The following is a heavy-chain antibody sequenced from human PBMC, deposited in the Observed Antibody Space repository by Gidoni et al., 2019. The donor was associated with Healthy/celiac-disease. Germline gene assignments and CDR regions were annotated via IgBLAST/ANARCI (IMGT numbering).Heavy chain of an antibody. D-gene: IGHD3-10*01. CDR2: ISYDGSNK. CDR1: GFPFSSYG. J-gene: IGHJ4*02. CDR3: AKIDPQDPGEVAGPFDY. V-gene: IGHV3-30*18. Sequence: QVQLVESGGGVVQPGRSLRLSCAASGFPFSSYGMHWVRQAPGKGLEWVAVISYDGSNKYYADSVKGRFTISRDNSKNTLYLQMNSLRAEDTAVYYCAKIDPQDPGEVAGPFDYWGQGTLVTVSS.